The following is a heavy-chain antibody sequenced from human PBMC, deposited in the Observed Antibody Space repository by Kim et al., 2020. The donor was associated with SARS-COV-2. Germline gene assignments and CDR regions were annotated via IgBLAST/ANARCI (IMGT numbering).Heavy chain of an antibody. CDR3: AREGVAVDAPYGMDV. V-gene: IGHV3-7*01. CDR1: GFTFSSYW. D-gene: IGHD6-19*01. Sequence: GGSLRLSCAASGFTFSSYWMSWVRQAPGKGLEWVANIKQDGSEKYYVDSVKGRFTISRDNAKNSLYLQMNSLRAEDTAVYYCAREGVAVDAPYGMDVWGQGTTVTVSS. J-gene: IGHJ6*02. CDR2: IKQDGSEK.